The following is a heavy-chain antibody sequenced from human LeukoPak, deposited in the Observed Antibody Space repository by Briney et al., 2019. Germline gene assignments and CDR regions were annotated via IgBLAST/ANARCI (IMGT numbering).Heavy chain of an antibody. CDR2: IIPIFGTA. V-gene: IGHV1-69*13. CDR3: ARGFRSYDSSGYPRVNFDY. CDR1: GGTFSSYA. D-gene: IGHD3-22*01. J-gene: IGHJ4*02. Sequence: SVKVSCKASGGTFSSYAISWVRQAPGQGLEWMGGIIPIFGTANYAQKFQGRVTITADESTSTAYMELSSLRSEDTAVYYRARGFRSYDSSGYPRVNFDYWGQGALVTVSS.